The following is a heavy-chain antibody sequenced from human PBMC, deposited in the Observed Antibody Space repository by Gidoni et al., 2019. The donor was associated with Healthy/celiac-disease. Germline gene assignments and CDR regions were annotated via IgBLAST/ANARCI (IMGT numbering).Heavy chain of an antibody. CDR2: IIPIFGTA. J-gene: IGHJ3*02. Sequence: QVQLVQSGAEVKKPGSSVKVSCKASGGTCSSYAISWVRQAPGQGLEWMGGIIPIFGTANYAQKFQGRVTITADKSTSTAYMELSSLRSEDTAVYYCARDRYYYDSSGYDAFDIWGQGTMVTVSS. CDR1: GGTCSSYA. V-gene: IGHV1-69*06. CDR3: ARDRYYYDSSGYDAFDI. D-gene: IGHD3-22*01.